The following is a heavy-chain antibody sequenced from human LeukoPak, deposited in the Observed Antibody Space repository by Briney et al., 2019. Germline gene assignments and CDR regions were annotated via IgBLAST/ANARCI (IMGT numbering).Heavy chain of an antibody. CDR3: ARADWGSSDFDY. Sequence: GGTLRLSCAASGFTFSSYGMSWVRQAPGKGLEWVSYISSSGSTIYYADSVKGRFTISRDNAKNSLYLQMNSLRAEDTAVYYCARADWGSSDFDYWGQGTLVTVSS. V-gene: IGHV3-48*04. CDR1: GFTFSSYG. D-gene: IGHD7-27*01. CDR2: ISSSGSTI. J-gene: IGHJ4*02.